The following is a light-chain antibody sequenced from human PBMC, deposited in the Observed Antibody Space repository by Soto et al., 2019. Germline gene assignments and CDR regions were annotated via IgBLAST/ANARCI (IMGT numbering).Light chain of an antibody. CDR3: AAWDDSLNGLV. J-gene: IGLJ1*01. CDR2: NNN. Sequence: QSVLPQPPSASGTPGQRVTISCSGSSSNIGSNTVNWYQQLPGTAPKLLIYNNNQRPSGVPDRFSGSKSGTSASLAISGLQSEDGADYYCAAWDDSLNGLVLGTGTKLTFL. V-gene: IGLV1-44*01. CDR1: SSNIGSNT.